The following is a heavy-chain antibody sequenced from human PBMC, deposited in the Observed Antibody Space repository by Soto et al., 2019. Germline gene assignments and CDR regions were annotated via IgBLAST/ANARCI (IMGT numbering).Heavy chain of an antibody. CDR2: ISGSGGST. CDR3: AKDLAGIAGAGTYGGFEP. Sequence: PGGSLRLSCAASGFNFCSYAMSWVRQAPGKGLEWVSAISGSGGSTYYADSVKGRFTISRDNSKNTLYLQMNSLRAEDTAVYYCAKDLAGIAGAGTYGGFEPWGQGTLVTVS. CDR1: GFNFCSYA. J-gene: IGHJ5*02. V-gene: IGHV3-23*01. D-gene: IGHD6-19*01.